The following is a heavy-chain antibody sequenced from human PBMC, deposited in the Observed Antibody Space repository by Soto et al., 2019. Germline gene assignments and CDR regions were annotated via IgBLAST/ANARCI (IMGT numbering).Heavy chain of an antibody. J-gene: IGHJ6*02. CDR2: ISAYNGNT. D-gene: IGHD2-21*01. CDR1: GYTFASYG. Sequence: ASVKVSCKASGYTFASYGISWVRQAPGQGLEWMGWISAYNGNTNYAQKLQGRVTMTTDTSTSTAYMELRSLRSDDTAVYYCARFPDCGGEGQTYYYYGMDVWGQGTTVTVSS. CDR3: ARFPDCGGEGQTYYYYGMDV. V-gene: IGHV1-18*01.